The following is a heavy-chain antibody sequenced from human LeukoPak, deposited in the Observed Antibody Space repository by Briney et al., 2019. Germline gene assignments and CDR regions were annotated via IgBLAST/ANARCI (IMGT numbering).Heavy chain of an antibody. CDR2: ISSSGSTI. Sequence: GGSLRLSCAASGFTFNDYYMSWIRQAPGKGLEWVSYISSSGSTIDYADSVKGRFTISRDNAKNSLYLQMNSLRAEGTAVYYCARVPLYCSGGSCYRIDYWGQGTLVTVSS. CDR3: ARVPLYCSGGSCYRIDY. CDR1: GFTFNDYY. D-gene: IGHD2-15*01. J-gene: IGHJ4*02. V-gene: IGHV3-11*04.